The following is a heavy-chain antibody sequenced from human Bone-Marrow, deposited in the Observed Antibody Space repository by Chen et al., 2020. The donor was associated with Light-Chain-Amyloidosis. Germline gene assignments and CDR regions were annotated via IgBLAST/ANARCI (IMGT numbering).Heavy chain of an antibody. CDR2: IKSKTYDGKT. Sequence: GSLRLSCAASGFTITDAWMSWVRQAPGKGLEWVGRIKSKTYDGKTDYAAPVKGRFTISRDDSKNDLFLQMDSLTTADTAVYYCIATTVAEDYHVYWGQGTLVTASS. D-gene: IGHD1-26*01. CDR1: GFTITDAW. CDR3: IATTVAEDYHVY. J-gene: IGHJ4*02. V-gene: IGHV3-15*01.